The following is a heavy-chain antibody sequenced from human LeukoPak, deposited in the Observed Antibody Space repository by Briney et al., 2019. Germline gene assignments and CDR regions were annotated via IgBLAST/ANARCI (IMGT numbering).Heavy chain of an antibody. Sequence: SGGSLRLSCAASGFTFSSYWMHWVRQAPGKGLVWVSHISSDGSITGYADSVKGRFTISRDNAKNTLYLQMNSLRAEDTAVYYCAKSGKPYGFDTWGQGTMVTVSS. J-gene: IGHJ3*02. CDR3: AKSGKPYGFDT. CDR1: GFTFSSYW. CDR2: ISSDGSIT. V-gene: IGHV3-74*01.